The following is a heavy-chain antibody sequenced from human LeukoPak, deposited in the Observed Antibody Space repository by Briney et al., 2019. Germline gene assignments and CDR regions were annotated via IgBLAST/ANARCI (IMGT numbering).Heavy chain of an antibody. J-gene: IGHJ5*02. D-gene: IGHD1-1*01. CDR1: GYSISSGYY. Sequence: SETLSLTCAVSGYSISSGYYWGWIRQPPGKGLEWIGSIYHSGSTYYNPSLKSRVTISVDTSKNQFSLKLSSVTAAGTAVYYCARLLGRSLYNWNVAFDPWGQGTLVTVSP. CDR3: ARLLGRSLYNWNVAFDP. CDR2: IYHSGST. V-gene: IGHV4-38-2*01.